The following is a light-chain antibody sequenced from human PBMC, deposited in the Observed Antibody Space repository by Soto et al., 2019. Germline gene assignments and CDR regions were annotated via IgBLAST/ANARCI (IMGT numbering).Light chain of an antibody. CDR1: SGSVSTSYY. Sequence: HTVVTQEPSFSVSPGGTVTLTCGLNSGSVSTSYYPSWYQQTPGQAPRTLIYSTNTRSSGVPDRFSGSILGNKAALTITGAQADDESDYYCVLYMGSGISVFGGGTKVTVL. CDR2: STN. J-gene: IGLJ3*02. CDR3: VLYMGSGISV. V-gene: IGLV8-61*01.